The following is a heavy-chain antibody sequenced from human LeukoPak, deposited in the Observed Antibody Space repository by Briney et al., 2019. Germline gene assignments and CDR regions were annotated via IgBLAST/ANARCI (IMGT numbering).Heavy chain of an antibody. D-gene: IGHD1-1*01. J-gene: IGHJ6*02. CDR2: ISYDGSNK. Sequence: GGSLRLSCAASGFTFSSYGMRWGRQAPGKGLEWVAVISYDGSNKYYADSVKGRFTISRDNSKNTLYLQMNSLRAEDTAVYYCAKSVQLERRYYYYGMDVWGQGTTVTVSS. CDR1: GFTFSSYG. CDR3: AKSVQLERRYYYYGMDV. V-gene: IGHV3-30*18.